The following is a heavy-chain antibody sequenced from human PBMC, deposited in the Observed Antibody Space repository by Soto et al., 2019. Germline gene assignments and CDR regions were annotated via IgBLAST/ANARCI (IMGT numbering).Heavy chain of an antibody. Sequence: QITLKESGPTLVKPTQTLTLTCTFSGFSLSTSGVGVGWIRQPPGKALEWLALIYWDDDKRYSPSLKSRLTITKDTSKNQVVLTMTNMDPVDTATYYCAHAPLHTANGAFDIWGQGKMVTVSS. J-gene: IGHJ3*02. CDR3: AHAPLHTANGAFDI. D-gene: IGHD2-8*01. CDR2: IYWDDDK. CDR1: GFSLSTSGVG. V-gene: IGHV2-5*02.